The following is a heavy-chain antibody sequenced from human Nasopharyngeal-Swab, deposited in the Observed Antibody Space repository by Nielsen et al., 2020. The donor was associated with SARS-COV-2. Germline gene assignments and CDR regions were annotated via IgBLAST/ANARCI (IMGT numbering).Heavy chain of an antibody. V-gene: IGHV3-30-3*01. CDR3: ARDRGYSGYIIDY. CDR1: GFTFSSYA. D-gene: IGHD5-12*01. CDR2: ISYDGSNK. J-gene: IGHJ4*02. Sequence: GGSLRLSCAASGFTFSSYAMHWVRQAPGKGLEWVAVISYDGSNKYYADSVKGRFTISRDNSNNTLYLQMNSLRPDDTAVYYCARDRGYSGYIIDYWGQGTLVTVSS.